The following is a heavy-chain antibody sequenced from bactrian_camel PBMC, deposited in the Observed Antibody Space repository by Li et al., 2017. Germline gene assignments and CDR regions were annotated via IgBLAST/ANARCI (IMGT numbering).Heavy chain of an antibody. V-gene: IGHV3S55*01. CDR3: ASDRVRCLMDGLVSLPTYHV. CDR1: GYSVGSYC. D-gene: IGHD5*01. CDR2: IDSDGSQ. J-gene: IGHJ4*01. Sequence: HVQLVESGGGSVQTGGSLRLSCTISGYSVGSYCVGWFRQGPGKEREGVATIDSDGSQSYADSVKGRFNITQDKSKENSVYLEMNNLKPEDTAMYHCASDRVRCLMDGLVSLPTYHVRGRGTQVTVS.